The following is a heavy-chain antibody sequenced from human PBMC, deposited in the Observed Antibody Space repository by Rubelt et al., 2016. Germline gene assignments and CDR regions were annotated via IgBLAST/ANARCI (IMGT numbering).Heavy chain of an antibody. Sequence: QQQLQESGPGLVKPSETLSLTCTVSGGSISSSRYYWGWLRQPPGKGLEWVGSIYHSGSPYSNPSTQSRVTLSIDPSKNHFSLTLNAVTAADTAVYYCVRIFDHWGQGTLVTVSA. J-gene: IGHJ4*02. CDR1: GGSISSSRYY. CDR3: VRIFDH. V-gene: IGHV4-39*01. CDR2: IYHSGSP.